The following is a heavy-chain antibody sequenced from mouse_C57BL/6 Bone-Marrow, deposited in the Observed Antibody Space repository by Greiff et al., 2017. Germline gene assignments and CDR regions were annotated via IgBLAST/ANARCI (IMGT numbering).Heavy chain of an antibody. J-gene: IGHJ4*01. V-gene: IGHV1-85*01. CDR2: IYPRAGSP. Sequence: VQLQQSGPELVKPGASVKLSCKASGYTFTSYDINWVKQRPGQGLEWIGWIYPRAGSPKYNEKFKGKATLTVDPSSSTAYMELHSLTSEDSAVYFCARGGNSYAYYYAMDYWGQGTSVTVSS. CDR1: GYTFTSYD. CDR3: ARGGNSYAYYYAMDY. D-gene: IGHD1-1*01.